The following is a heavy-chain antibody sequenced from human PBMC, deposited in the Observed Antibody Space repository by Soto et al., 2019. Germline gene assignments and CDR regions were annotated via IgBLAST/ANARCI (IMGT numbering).Heavy chain of an antibody. CDR3: ARVPKKAAAVYFDY. D-gene: IGHD6-13*01. J-gene: IGHJ4*02. CDR2: INPNSGGT. Sequence: ASVKVSCKASGYTFTGYYMHWVRQAPGQGLEWMGWINPNSGGTNYAQKFQGRVTMTRDTSISTAYMELSRLRSDDTAVYCCARVPKKAAAVYFDYWGQGTLVTVSS. V-gene: IGHV1-2*02. CDR1: GYTFTGYY.